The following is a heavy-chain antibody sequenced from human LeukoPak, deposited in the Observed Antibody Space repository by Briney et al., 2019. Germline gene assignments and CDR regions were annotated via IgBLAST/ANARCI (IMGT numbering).Heavy chain of an antibody. V-gene: IGHV3-23*01. D-gene: IGHD6-19*01. Sequence: PGGSLRLSRAASGFTFSSYAMSWVRQAPGKGLEWVSAISGSGDSTYYADSVKGRFTISRDNSENTLYLQMNSLRAEDTAVYYCAKDVGGAVAGFFDYWGQGTLVTVSS. CDR1: GFTFSSYA. CDR3: AKDVGGAVAGFFDY. J-gene: IGHJ4*02. CDR2: ISGSGDST.